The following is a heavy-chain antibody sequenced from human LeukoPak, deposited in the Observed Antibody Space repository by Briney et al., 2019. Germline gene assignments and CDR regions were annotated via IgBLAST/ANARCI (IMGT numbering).Heavy chain of an antibody. D-gene: IGHD4-17*01. V-gene: IGHV4-4*07. CDR2: IHTSGSA. Sequence: SDTLSLTCSVSGSSFNTYYWSWIRQPAGKPLEWIGRIHTSGSADYSPSLQSRVTISVDMSKKEFSLKLASVTAADTAVYYCARDIVYLIDEDYGWGQGILVTVSS. CDR1: GSSFNTYY. J-gene: IGHJ4*02. CDR3: ARDIVYLIDEDYG.